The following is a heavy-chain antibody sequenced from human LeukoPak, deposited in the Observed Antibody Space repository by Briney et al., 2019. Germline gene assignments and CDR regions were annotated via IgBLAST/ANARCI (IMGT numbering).Heavy chain of an antibody. CDR3: ATDRPTRTPVEYNFDY. CDR2: INPSGGST. V-gene: IGHV1-46*01. Sequence: GASVKVSCKASGYTFTSYYMHWVRQAPGQGLEWMGIINPSGGSTSYAQNFQGRVTMTRDTSTSTVYMELNSLRSEDTAVYYCATDRPTRTPVEYNFDYCGQGTLVTVSS. J-gene: IGHJ4*02. CDR1: GYTFTSYY. D-gene: IGHD4-4*01.